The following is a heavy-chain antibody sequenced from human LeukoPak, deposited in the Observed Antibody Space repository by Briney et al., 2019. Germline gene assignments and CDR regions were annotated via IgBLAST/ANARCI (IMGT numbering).Heavy chain of an antibody. CDR3: ARGWAGGDSSAYPPFDY. D-gene: IGHD3-22*01. Sequence: GGSLRLSCAASGFTFNDYYMNWIRQAPGKGLEWVSYISRSGTPIYYADSVKGRFTISRDNARNSLHLQMNSLRAEDTAAYYCARGWAGGDSSAYPPFDYWGQGTLVTVSS. CDR2: ISRSGTPI. J-gene: IGHJ4*02. V-gene: IGHV3-11*04. CDR1: GFTFNDYY.